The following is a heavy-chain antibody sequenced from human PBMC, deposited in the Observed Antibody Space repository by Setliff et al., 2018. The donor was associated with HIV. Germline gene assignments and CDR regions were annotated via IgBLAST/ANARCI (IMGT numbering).Heavy chain of an antibody. J-gene: IGHJ4*02. D-gene: IGHD1-1*01. Sequence: ASVKVSCKASGYTFTGYYIHWVRQAPGQGLQWMGRINPNIGSTNYAQTFQGRVTMTRDTSINTAYMYLSGLRSDDTAVYFCARQLSNSFESWGQGTLVTVSS. V-gene: IGHV1-2*06. CDR2: INPNIGST. CDR1: GYTFTGYY. CDR3: ARQLSNSFES.